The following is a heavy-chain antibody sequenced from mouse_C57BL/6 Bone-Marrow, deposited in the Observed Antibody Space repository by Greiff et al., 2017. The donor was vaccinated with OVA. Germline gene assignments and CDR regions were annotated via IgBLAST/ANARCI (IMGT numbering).Heavy chain of an antibody. J-gene: IGHJ2*01. CDR2: ITHSGET. D-gene: IGHD1-1*01. Sequence: VMLVESGPGLVKPSQSLFLTCSITGFPITSGYYWIWIRQSPGKPLEWMGYITHSGETFYNPSLQSPISITRETSKNQFFLQLNSVTTEDTAMYYCAGSRGYGYFDYWGQGTTLTVSS. V-gene: IGHV12-3*01. CDR1: GFPITSGYY. CDR3: AGSRGYGYFDY.